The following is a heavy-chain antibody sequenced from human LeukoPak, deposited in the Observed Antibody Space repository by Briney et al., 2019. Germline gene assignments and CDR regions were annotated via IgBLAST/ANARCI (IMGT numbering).Heavy chain of an antibody. J-gene: IGHJ6*02. D-gene: IGHD4-17*01. V-gene: IGHV4-59*08. Sequence: SETLSLTCTVSGGSISSYYWSWIRQPPGKGLEWIGYIYYSGSTNYNPSLKSRVTISVDTSKNQFSLKLSSVTAADTAVYYCASLPQDGDYYYYGMDVWGQGTTVTVSS. CDR3: ASLPQDGDYYYYGMDV. CDR1: GGSISSYY. CDR2: IYYSGST.